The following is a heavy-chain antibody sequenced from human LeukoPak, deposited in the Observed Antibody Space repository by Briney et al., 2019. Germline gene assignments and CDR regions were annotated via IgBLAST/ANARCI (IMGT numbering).Heavy chain of an antibody. D-gene: IGHD6-6*01. Sequence: SETLSLTCTVSGGSISSYYWSWIRQPPGKGLEWIGYIYYSGSTNYNPSLKSRVTISVDTSKNQFSLKLSSVTAADTAVYYCARGYSIALDVWGKGTTVTISS. V-gene: IGHV4-59*01. CDR2: IYYSGST. CDR3: ARGYSIALDV. J-gene: IGHJ6*04. CDR1: GGSISSYY.